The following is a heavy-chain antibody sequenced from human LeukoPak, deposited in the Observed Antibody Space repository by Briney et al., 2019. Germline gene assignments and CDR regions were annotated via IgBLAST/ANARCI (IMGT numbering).Heavy chain of an antibody. CDR3: AKKRDAFDI. V-gene: IGHV3-53*01. D-gene: IGHD5-24*01. J-gene: IGHJ3*02. Sequence: GGSLRLSCAASGFTFSGSYMNWVRQAPGKGLEWVSLIYGGGSTYYADSVKGRFTISRDNSKNTLYLHMSSLRAEDTAMYYCAKKRDAFDIWGQGTVVAVSS. CDR2: IYGGGST. CDR1: GFTFSGSY.